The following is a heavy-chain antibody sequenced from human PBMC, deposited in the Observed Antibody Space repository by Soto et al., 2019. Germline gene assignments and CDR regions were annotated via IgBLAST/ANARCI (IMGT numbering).Heavy chain of an antibody. CDR1: GFTFSSCT. J-gene: IGHJ6*02. V-gene: IGHV3-21*01. CDR2: ISPSTSHI. D-gene: IGHD2-15*01. CDR3: SGCSGGACHRNYGMDV. Sequence: EVHLVESGGGLVKPGGSLRLSCAVSGFTFSSCTMNWVRQAPGKGLEWVSSISPSTSHIYYTDSVKGRFTISRANAKNSRFLQMNSPRAEDTAVYYCSGCSGGACHRNYGMDVWGRGTGVTVSS.